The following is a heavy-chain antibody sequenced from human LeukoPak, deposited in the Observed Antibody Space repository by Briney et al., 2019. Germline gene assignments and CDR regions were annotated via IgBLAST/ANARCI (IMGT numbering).Heavy chain of an antibody. CDR1: GFTVSSDY. V-gene: IGHV3-66*01. D-gene: IGHD5-18*01. CDR2: IYSGGST. Sequence: GGSLRLSCAASGFTVSSDYMSWVRQAPGKGLEWVSVIYSGGSTYYADSVKGRFTISRDNSKNTLYLQMNSLRAEDTAVYYCARDFVAYSYGYSPHPWGQGTLVTVSS. CDR3: ARDFVAYSYGYSPHP. J-gene: IGHJ5*02.